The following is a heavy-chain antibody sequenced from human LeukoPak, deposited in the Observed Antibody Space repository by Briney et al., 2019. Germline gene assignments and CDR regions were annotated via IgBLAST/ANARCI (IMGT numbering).Heavy chain of an antibody. V-gene: IGHV3-48*04. J-gene: IGHJ1*01. CDR3: ARGSLLDIVAVAAEYFQH. CDR2: ISSSSSTI. D-gene: IGHD3-22*01. Sequence: GGSLRLSCAASGFTFSSYSMNWVRQAPGKGLEWVSYISSSSSTIYYADSVKGRFTISRDNAKNSLYLQMNSLRAEDTAVYYCARGSLLDIVAVAAEYFQHWGQGTLVTVSS. CDR1: GFTFSSYS.